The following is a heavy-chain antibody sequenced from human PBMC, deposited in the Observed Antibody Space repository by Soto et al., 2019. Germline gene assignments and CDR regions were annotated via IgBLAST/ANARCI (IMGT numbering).Heavy chain of an antibody. Sequence: GGSLRLSCAASGFTFSSYAMSWVRQAPGKGLEWVSAITGSGDSTYYADSVKGRFTVSRDNSKNTLYLQMNSLRAEDTAVYYCSKLFVFKIREGFDYWGRGTLVTVSS. CDR1: GFTFSSYA. CDR2: ITGSGDST. J-gene: IGHJ4*02. V-gene: IGHV3-23*01. CDR3: SKLFVFKIREGFDY. D-gene: IGHD3-16*01.